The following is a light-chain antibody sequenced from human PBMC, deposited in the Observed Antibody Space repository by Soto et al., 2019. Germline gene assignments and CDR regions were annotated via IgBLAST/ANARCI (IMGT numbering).Light chain of an antibody. V-gene: IGKV3-20*01. Sequence: EIVMTQSPATLSVSPGERATLSCRASQSVSSNLAWYQQKPGQAPSLLIYAASTRAAGIPDRFSGSGSGTDFTLTISRLEPEDFAVYYCQQYASSTITFGQGTRLEIK. CDR2: AAS. J-gene: IGKJ5*01. CDR3: QQYASSTIT. CDR1: QSVSSN.